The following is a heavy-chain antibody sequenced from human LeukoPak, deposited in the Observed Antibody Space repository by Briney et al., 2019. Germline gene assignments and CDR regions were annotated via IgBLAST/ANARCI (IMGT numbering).Heavy chain of an antibody. CDR1: GFTFSSYA. CDR2: ISYDGSNK. Sequence: PGGSLGLSCAASGFTFSSYAMHWVRQAPGKGLEWVAVISYDGSNKYYADSVKGRFTISRDNSKNTLYLQMNSLRAEDTAVYYCARVRGYCSSTSCYSDYWGQGALLTDSS. D-gene: IGHD2-2*02. V-gene: IGHV3-30-3*01. CDR3: ARVRGYCSSTSCYSDY. J-gene: IGHJ4*02.